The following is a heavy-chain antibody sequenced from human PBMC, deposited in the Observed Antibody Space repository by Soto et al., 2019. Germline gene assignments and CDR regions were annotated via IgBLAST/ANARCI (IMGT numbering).Heavy chain of an antibody. CDR3: ARERTYQLSGDDALDI. Sequence: SSETLSLTCTVSGGSLSNYNWNWIRQSAGKGLEWIGRIYSSGITYYNPSLKSRATLSLDMFNHQISLKVTSVTAADTAMYYCARERTYQLSGDDALDIWGLGTMVTVSS. CDR1: GGSLSNYN. V-gene: IGHV4-4*07. D-gene: IGHD2-2*01. CDR2: IYSSGIT. J-gene: IGHJ3*02.